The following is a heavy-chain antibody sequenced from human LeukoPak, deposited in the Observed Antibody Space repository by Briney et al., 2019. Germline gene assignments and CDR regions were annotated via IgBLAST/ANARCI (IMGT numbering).Heavy chain of an antibody. CDR2: ISGSGGST. D-gene: IGHD3-16*02. V-gene: IGHV3-23*01. Sequence: PGGSLRLSCAASGFTFSSYAMSWVRQAPGKGLEWVSAISGSGGSTYYADSVRGRFTISRDSSKNTLYLQMNGLRAEDTAVYYCAKPYDYVWGSYRYWGQGTLVTVSS. J-gene: IGHJ4*02. CDR1: GFTFSSYA. CDR3: AKPYDYVWGSYRY.